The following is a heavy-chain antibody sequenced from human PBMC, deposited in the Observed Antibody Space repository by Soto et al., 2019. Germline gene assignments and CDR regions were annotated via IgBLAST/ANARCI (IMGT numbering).Heavy chain of an antibody. CDR1: GFTFDDYA. Sequence: GGSLRLSCAASGFTFDDYAMHWVRQAPGKGLEWVSGISWNSGSIGYADSVKGRFTISRDNAKNSLYLQMNGLRAEDTALYYCAKGTGYSSSVPYYFDYWGQGTLVTVSS. CDR2: ISWNSGSI. D-gene: IGHD6-13*01. V-gene: IGHV3-9*01. CDR3: AKGTGYSSSVPYYFDY. J-gene: IGHJ4*02.